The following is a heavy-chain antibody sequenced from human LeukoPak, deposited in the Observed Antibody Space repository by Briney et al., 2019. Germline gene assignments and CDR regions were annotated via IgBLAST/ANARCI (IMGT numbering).Heavy chain of an antibody. V-gene: IGHV1-46*04. J-gene: IGHJ4*02. CDR3: ANHNTMYYYDSSGYHRYYFDY. Sequence: ASVKVSCKASGYTFTTYYMHWVRQAPGQGLEWMGMLNPSGGSTTYAQKLQVRITMTRDTSTNTVYMELNSLRAEDTAVYYCANHNTMYYYDSSGYHRYYFDYWGQGTLVTVSS. D-gene: IGHD3-22*01. CDR2: LNPSGGST. CDR1: GYTFTTYY.